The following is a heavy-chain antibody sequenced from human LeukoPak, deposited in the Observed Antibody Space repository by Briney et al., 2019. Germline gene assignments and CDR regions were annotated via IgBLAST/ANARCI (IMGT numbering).Heavy chain of an antibody. Sequence: ASVKVSCKASGYIFTSYGISWVRQAPGQGLEWMGWIRVYNGNTNYPQRLQGRVTMTTDTSTTTAYMELRSLRSDDTAVYYCARDINGYYYDSHGYYPTGLWGQGTLVTVSS. D-gene: IGHD3-22*01. CDR1: GYIFTSYG. V-gene: IGHV1-18*01. CDR2: IRVYNGNT. J-gene: IGHJ4*02. CDR3: ARDINGYYYDSHGYYPTGL.